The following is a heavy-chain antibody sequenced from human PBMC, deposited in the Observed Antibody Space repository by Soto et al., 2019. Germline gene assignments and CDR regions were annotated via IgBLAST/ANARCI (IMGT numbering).Heavy chain of an antibody. CDR3: ATASLRYFDWLAGY. J-gene: IGHJ4*02. Sequence: ASVKVSCKVSGYTLTELSMHWVRQAPGKGLEWMGGFDPEDGETIYAQKNQGRDTMNEDTSTDTAYMELSSLRSEDTAVYYCATASLRYFDWLAGYWGQGTLVTVSS. CDR1: GYTLTELS. V-gene: IGHV1-24*01. D-gene: IGHD3-9*01. CDR2: FDPEDGET.